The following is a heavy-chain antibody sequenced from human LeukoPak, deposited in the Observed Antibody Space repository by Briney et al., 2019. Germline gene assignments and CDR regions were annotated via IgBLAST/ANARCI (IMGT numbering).Heavy chain of an antibody. Sequence: PSETLSLTCTVSGGSISSSSYYWGWIRQPPGKGLEWIGSIYYSGSTYYNPSLKSRVTISVDTSKNQFSLKLSSVTAADTAVYYCASFYTYYYGSGSYRDFDYWGQGTLVTVSS. D-gene: IGHD3-10*01. CDR2: IYYSGST. J-gene: IGHJ4*02. CDR3: ASFYTYYYGSGSYRDFDY. V-gene: IGHV4-39*07. CDR1: GGSISSSSYY.